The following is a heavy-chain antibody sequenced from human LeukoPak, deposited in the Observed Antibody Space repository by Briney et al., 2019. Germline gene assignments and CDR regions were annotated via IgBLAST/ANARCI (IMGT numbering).Heavy chain of an antibody. CDR3: WSGGYMDV. D-gene: IGHD3-16*01. CDR1: GLTFSSYS. CDR2: ISDSSGTI. J-gene: IGHJ6*03. V-gene: IGHV3-48*04. Sequence: PGGSLRLSCAASGLTFSSYSMMWVRQAPGKGLEWVSYISDSSGTIYYGDSVKGRFTISRDNAKNSLYLQMNSLRAEDTAVYYCWSGGYMDVWGKGTTVTVSS.